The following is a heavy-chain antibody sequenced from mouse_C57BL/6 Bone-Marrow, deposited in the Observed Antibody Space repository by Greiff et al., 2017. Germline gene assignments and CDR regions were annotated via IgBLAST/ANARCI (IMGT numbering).Heavy chain of an antibody. D-gene: IGHD1-1*02. V-gene: IGHV1-50*01. CDR1: GYTFTSYW. J-gene: IGHJ2*01. Sequence: QVQLQQPGAELVKPGASVKLSCKASGYTFTSYWMQWVKQRPGQGLEWLGEIDPSDSYTNYNQKFKGKATLTVDTSSSTAYMQLSSLTSEDSAVYYCARDYGVGDWGQGTTLTVSA. CDR3: ARDYGVGD. CDR2: IDPSDSYT.